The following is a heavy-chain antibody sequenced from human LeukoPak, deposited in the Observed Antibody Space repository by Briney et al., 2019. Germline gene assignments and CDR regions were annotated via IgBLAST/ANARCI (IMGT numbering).Heavy chain of an antibody. CDR2: ISGSGGST. Sequence: PGGSLRLSCAASGFTFSSYAMSWVRQAPGKGLEWVSAISGSGGSTYYADSVKGRFTISRDNSKNTLYLQMNSLRAEDTAVYYCARGSYFRDGRGHGYGYGSFYGLDVWGQGTTVTVSS. CDR1: GFTFSSYA. CDR3: ARGSYFRDGRGHGYGYGSFYGLDV. V-gene: IGHV3-23*01. D-gene: IGHD3-16*01. J-gene: IGHJ6*02.